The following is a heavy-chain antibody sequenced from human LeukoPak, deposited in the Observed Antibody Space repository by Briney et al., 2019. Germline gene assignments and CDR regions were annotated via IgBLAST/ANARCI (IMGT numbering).Heavy chain of an antibody. J-gene: IGHJ4*02. CDR3: ARIPELPRGGGGASGDYY. Sequence: ASVKVSCKASGYTFTGYYMHWERQAPGQGLEWMGWINPKSGGTNYAQTFQGRVTLTRDTSISTPYMEQSRLRADEAAVYYCARIPELPRGGGGASGDYYWGQGTLVTDSP. D-gene: IGHD3-16*01. CDR2: INPKSGGT. V-gene: IGHV1-2*02. CDR1: GYTFTGYY.